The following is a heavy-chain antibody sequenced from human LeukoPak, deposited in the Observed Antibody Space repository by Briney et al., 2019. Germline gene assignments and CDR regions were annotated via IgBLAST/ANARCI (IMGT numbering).Heavy chain of an antibody. D-gene: IGHD3-16*01. Sequence: GGSLRLSCAASGFTFSSYWMSWVRQAPGKGLEWVTFIRLDGIDKYYADSVKGRFTVSRDNSKNTLYLQMNSLKVDDTAVYYCAKDGGGMSSRTDYWGQGTLVTVSS. CDR3: AKDGGGMSSRTDY. CDR1: GFTFSSYW. CDR2: IRLDGIDK. V-gene: IGHV3-30*02. J-gene: IGHJ4*02.